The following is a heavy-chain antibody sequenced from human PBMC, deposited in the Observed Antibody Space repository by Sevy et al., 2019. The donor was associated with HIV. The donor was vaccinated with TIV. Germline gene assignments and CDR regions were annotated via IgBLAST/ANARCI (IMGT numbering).Heavy chain of an antibody. V-gene: IGHV3-49*04. J-gene: IGHJ4*02. D-gene: IGHD1-7*01. CDR2: IKNKGFGGTI. Sequence: GGSLRLSCRTSGFNFGDYAMSWVRQAPGKGPEWVGFIKNKGFGGTIEYAASVKGRFILSTDDSKVIAYLQMNSVKTEDTAMYYCTRGVAGTTFYWGQGTLVTVSS. CDR1: GFNFGDYA. CDR3: TRGVAGTTFY.